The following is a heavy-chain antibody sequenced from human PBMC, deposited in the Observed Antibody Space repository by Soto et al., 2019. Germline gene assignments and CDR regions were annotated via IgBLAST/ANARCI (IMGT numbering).Heavy chain of an antibody. D-gene: IGHD2-8*01. CDR2: FDPEDGET. J-gene: IGHJ4*02. V-gene: IGHV1-24*01. CDR1: GYTLTELS. Sequence: ASVKVSCKVSGYTLTELSMHWVRQAPGKGLEWMGGFDPEDGETIYAQKFQGRVTMTEDTSTDTAYMELSSLRSEDTAVYYCATDSLMEYAVGLDYWGQGTLVTVSS. CDR3: ATDSLMEYAVGLDY.